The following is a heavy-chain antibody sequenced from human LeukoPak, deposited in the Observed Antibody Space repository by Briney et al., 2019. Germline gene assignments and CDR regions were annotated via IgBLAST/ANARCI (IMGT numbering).Heavy chain of an antibody. V-gene: IGHV4-59*01. CDR1: GCSISTYY. J-gene: IGHJ4*02. Sequence: PSETLSLTCTVSGCSISTYYWSWIRQPPGKGLEWIGYIYYSGSAKYNPSLKSRVTLSVDTSKNQFSLKLSSVTAADTAVYYCARSYGSGNYFDYWGQGTLVTVSS. CDR2: IYYSGSA. CDR3: ARSYGSGNYFDY. D-gene: IGHD3-10*01.